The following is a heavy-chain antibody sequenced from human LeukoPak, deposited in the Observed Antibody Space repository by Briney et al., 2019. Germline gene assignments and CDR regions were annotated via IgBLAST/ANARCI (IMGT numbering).Heavy chain of an antibody. CDR1: GGPFSGYY. J-gene: IGHJ6*02. CDR2: INHSGST. CDR3: AREIMGNYGDYEDYYYYGMDV. Sequence: SETLSLTCAVYGGPFSGYYWSWIRQPPGKGLEWIGEINHSGSTNYNPSLKSRVTISVDTSKNQFSLKLSSVTAADTAVYYCAREIMGNYGDYEDYYYYGMDVWGQGTTVTVSS. V-gene: IGHV4-34*01. D-gene: IGHD4-17*01.